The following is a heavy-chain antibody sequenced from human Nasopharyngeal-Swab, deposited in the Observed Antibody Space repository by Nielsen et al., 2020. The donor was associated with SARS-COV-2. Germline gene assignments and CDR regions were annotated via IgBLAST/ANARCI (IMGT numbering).Heavy chain of an antibody. Sequence: SKTLSLTCTVSGGSISSSSYYWGWIRQPPGKGLEWIGSIYYSGSTYYNPSLKSRVTISVDTSKNQFSLKLSSVTAADTAVYYCARTPLTIFGVGDAFDIWGQGTMVTVSS. J-gene: IGHJ3*02. CDR2: IYYSGST. V-gene: IGHV4-39*01. CDR1: GGSISSSSYY. CDR3: ARTPLTIFGVGDAFDI. D-gene: IGHD3-3*01.